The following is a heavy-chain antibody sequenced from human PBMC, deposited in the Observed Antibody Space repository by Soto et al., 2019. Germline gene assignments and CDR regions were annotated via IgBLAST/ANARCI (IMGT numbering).Heavy chain of an antibody. CDR2: MNPNSGNT. J-gene: IGHJ4*02. CDR3: ARGPIAAAGTGLDY. CDR1: GYTFTSYD. Sequence: GASVKVSCKASGYTFTSYDINWVRQATGQGLEWMGWMNPNSGNTGYAQKFQGRVTMTRNTSISTAYMELSSLRSEDTAVYYCARGPIAAAGTGLDYWGQGTLVTVSS. V-gene: IGHV1-8*01. D-gene: IGHD6-13*01.